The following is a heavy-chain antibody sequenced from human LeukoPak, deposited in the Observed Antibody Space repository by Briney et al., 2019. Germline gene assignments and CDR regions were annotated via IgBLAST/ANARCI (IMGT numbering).Heavy chain of an antibody. V-gene: IGHV4-59*01. J-gene: IGHJ4*02. CDR1: GGSISSYY. Sequence: SETLSLTCTVSGGSISSYYWSWIRQPPGKGLEWIGYIYYSGSTNYNPSLKSRVTIPVDTSENQFSLKLSSVTAADTAVYYCAREGVDTAMGSFDYWGQGTLVTVSS. CDR2: IYYSGST. CDR3: AREGVDTAMGSFDY. D-gene: IGHD5-18*01.